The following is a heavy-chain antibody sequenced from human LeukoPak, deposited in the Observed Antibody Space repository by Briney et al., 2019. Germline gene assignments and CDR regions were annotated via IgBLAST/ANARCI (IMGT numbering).Heavy chain of an antibody. CDR1: GFTFNNSW. Sequence: GGSLRLSCVASGFTFNNSWMSWVRQAPGRGLEWVANINEGGSEKYYVDSVKGRFTISRDNTKNLLFLQMNSLRAEDTAVYYCAREGEGYFDYWGQGTLVTVSS. V-gene: IGHV3-7*01. CDR2: INEGGSEK. CDR3: AREGEGYFDY. D-gene: IGHD3-10*01. J-gene: IGHJ4*02.